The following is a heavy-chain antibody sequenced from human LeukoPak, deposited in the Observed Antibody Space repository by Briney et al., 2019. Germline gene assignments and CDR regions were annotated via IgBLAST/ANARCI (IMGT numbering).Heavy chain of an antibody. V-gene: IGHV3-23*01. CDR3: AKDPVGPAAPTHFDY. CDR1: GFTFSSYA. J-gene: IGHJ4*02. Sequence: GSLKPSFSTSGFTFSSYANNWVPQAPGKGPGLGPAISGSGGSTYYADSVKGRFTISRDNSKNTLYLQMNSLRAEDTAVYYCAKDPVGPAAPTHFDYWGQGTLVTVSS. CDR2: ISGSGGST. D-gene: IGHD2-2*01.